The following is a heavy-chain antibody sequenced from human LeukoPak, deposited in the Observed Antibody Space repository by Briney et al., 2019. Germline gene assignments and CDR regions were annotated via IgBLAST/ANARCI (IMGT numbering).Heavy chain of an antibody. CDR3: ASHATLLWFGELES. Sequence: GGSLRLSCAASGLIFSKYWMTWVRQAPGKGLEWVSVIYSGGSTYYADSVKGRFTISRDNSKNTLYLQMNSLRAEDTAVYYCASHATLLWFGELESWGQGTLVTVSS. CDR2: IYSGGST. D-gene: IGHD3-10*01. V-gene: IGHV3-66*04. CDR1: GLIFSKYW. J-gene: IGHJ5*02.